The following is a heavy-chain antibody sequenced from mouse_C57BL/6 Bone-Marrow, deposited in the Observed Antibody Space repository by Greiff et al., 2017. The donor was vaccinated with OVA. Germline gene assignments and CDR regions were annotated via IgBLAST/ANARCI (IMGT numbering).Heavy chain of an antibody. J-gene: IGHJ4*01. V-gene: IGHV3-6*01. CDR1: GYSITSGYY. Sequence: EVQLQESGPGLVKPSQSLSLTCSVTGYSITSGYYWNWIRQFPGNKLEWMGYISYDGSNNYNPSLKNRISITRDTSKNQFFLKLNSVTTEDTATYYCASPSYYGMDYWGQGTSVTVSS. CDR3: ASPSYYGMDY. CDR2: ISYDGSN.